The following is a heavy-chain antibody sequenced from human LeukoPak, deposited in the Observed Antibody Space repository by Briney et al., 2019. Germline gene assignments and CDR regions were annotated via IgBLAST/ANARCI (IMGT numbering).Heavy chain of an antibody. CDR3: ASYDSSGYYYVRNAFDF. D-gene: IGHD3-22*01. J-gene: IGHJ3*01. Sequence: SETLSLTCTVSGGSISGGDYYWSWIRQPPGKGLEWVGYIYYSGSTYYNPSLKSRVTISVDASKNQFSLKLSSVTAADTAVYYCASYDSSGYYYVRNAFDFWGQGTMVTVSS. V-gene: IGHV4-30-4*01. CDR2: IYYSGST. CDR1: GGSISGGDYY.